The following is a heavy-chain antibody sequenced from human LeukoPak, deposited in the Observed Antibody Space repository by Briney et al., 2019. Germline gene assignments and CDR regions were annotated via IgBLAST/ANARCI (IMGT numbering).Heavy chain of an antibody. CDR3: ARERYSSSWSVINDWFDP. CDR1: GYTFTSYG. Sequence: ASVKASCKASGYTFTSYGISWVRQAPGQGLEWMGWISAYNGNTNYAQKLQGRVTMTTDTSTSTAYMELRSLRSDDTAVYYCARERYSSSWSVINDWFDPWGQGTLVTVSS. V-gene: IGHV1-18*01. D-gene: IGHD6-13*01. J-gene: IGHJ5*02. CDR2: ISAYNGNT.